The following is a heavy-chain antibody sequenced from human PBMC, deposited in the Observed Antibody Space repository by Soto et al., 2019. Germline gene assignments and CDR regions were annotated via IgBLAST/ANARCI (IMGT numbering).Heavy chain of an antibody. Sequence: SETLSLTCTVSGGSISNAAYSWSWIRQPPGKGLEWIGYIYPSGMPFYNPSLRSRVTISIDRSNDQFSLNLKSVTAADTAVYYCARGRGGYGLFDSWGQGTLVTVSS. CDR3: ARGRGGYGLFDS. J-gene: IGHJ4*02. D-gene: IGHD5-18*01. CDR1: GGSISNAAYS. V-gene: IGHV4-30-2*01. CDR2: IYPSGMP.